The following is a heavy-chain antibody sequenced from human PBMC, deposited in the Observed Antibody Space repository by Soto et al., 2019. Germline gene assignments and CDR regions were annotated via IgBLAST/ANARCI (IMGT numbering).Heavy chain of an antibody. V-gene: IGHV4-39*01. D-gene: IGHD3-10*01. CDR1: AGSTSSRRYY. J-gene: IGHJ6*02. CDR2: IYYSGST. Sequence: PEPLSVTCTVSAGSTSSRRYYWGWIRQHPGKGLEGIGSIYYSGSTYYNPSLKSRVTISVDTSKNQFSLKLSSVTAADTAVYYCARHLPGYYGSGSYYWYIYYGIDVWGQGITVT. CDR3: ARHLPGYYGSGSYYWYIYYGIDV.